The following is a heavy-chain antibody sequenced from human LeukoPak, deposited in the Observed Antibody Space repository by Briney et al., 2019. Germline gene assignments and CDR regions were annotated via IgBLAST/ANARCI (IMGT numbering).Heavy chain of an antibody. V-gene: IGHV3-48*03. D-gene: IGHD4-17*01. CDR3: ARDLGMTDGDYVSYFDY. J-gene: IGHJ4*02. CDR1: GFTFSRYE. CDR2: ISSSGSII. Sequence: GGSLRLSCAASGFTFSRYELNWVRQAPGKGLEWVSYISSSGSIIYYADSVKGRFTISRDNAKNPLYLQMNSLRAEDTAVYYCARDLGMTDGDYVSYFDYWGQGTLVTVSS.